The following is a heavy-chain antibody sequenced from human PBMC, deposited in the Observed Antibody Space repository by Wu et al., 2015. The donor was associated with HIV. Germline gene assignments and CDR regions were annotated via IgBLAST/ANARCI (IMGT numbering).Heavy chain of an antibody. Sequence: QVQLVQSGAEVKKPGASVKVSCKASGYTFTGYYMHWVRQAPGQGLEWMGWINPNSGGTNYAQKFQGRVTMTRDTSISTAYMELSRLRSDDTAVYYCARDLSLGQLERRVYGMDVWGQGTTVTVSS. J-gene: IGHJ6*02. CDR1: GYTFTGYY. D-gene: IGHD1-1*01. CDR3: ARDLSLGQLERRVYGMDV. CDR2: INPNSGGT. V-gene: IGHV1-2*02.